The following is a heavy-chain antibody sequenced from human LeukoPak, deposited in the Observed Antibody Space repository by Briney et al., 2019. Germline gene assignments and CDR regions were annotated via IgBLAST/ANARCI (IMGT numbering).Heavy chain of an antibody. Sequence: HPGGSLRLSCAASGFTFSSYSMNWVRQAPGKGLEWVGFIRSKAYGGTTEYAASVKGRFTISRDDSKSIAYLQMNSLKTEDTAVYYCTGSFGELTFFDYWGQGTLVTVSS. D-gene: IGHD3-10*01. CDR2: IRSKAYGGTT. V-gene: IGHV3-49*04. CDR1: GFTFSSYS. CDR3: TGSFGELTFFDY. J-gene: IGHJ4*02.